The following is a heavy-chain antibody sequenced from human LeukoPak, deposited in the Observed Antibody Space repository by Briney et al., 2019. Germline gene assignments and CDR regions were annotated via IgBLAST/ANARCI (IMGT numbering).Heavy chain of an antibody. Sequence: GASVKVSCKASRYTFTSYYMHWVRQAPGQGLEWMEIINPSGGSTSYAQKFQGRVTMTRDTSTSTVYMELSSLRSEDTAVYYCARASDYGDQTDYFDYWGQGTLVTVSS. J-gene: IGHJ4*02. CDR1: RYTFTSYY. CDR3: ARASDYGDQTDYFDY. V-gene: IGHV1-46*01. D-gene: IGHD4-17*01. CDR2: INPSGGST.